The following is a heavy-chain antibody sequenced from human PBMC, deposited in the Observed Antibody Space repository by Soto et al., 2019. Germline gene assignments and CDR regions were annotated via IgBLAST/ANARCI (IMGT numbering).Heavy chain of an antibody. CDR3: ARDWAHFDY. Sequence: PGRSLRLSCAASGFTFSSYGMHWVRQAPGKGLEWVAVIWYDGSNKYYADSVKGRFTTSRDNSKNTLYLQMNSLRAEDTAVYYCARDWAHFDYWGQGTLVTVSS. CDR1: GFTFSSYG. CDR2: IWYDGSNK. J-gene: IGHJ4*02. D-gene: IGHD3-16*01. V-gene: IGHV3-33*01.